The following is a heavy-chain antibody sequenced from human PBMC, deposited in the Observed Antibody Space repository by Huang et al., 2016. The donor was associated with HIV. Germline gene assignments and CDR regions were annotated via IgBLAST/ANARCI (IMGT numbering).Heavy chain of an antibody. Sequence: QVQLVQSGAEVKKPGASVKVSCKASGYTFSSFGISWVRPAPGQGLEWGGWISVYNGNTKFAQKFQGKRTMTTDTSTSTAYMELRSLRSDDTAVYYCARGGGIQLWLLGYYYMDVWGNGTTVTVSS. D-gene: IGHD5-18*01. CDR2: ISVYNGNT. CDR1: GYTFSSFG. CDR3: ARGGGIQLWLLGYYYMDV. J-gene: IGHJ6*03. V-gene: IGHV1-18*01.